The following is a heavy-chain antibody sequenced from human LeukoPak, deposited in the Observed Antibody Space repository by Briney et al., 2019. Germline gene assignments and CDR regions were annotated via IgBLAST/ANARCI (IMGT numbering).Heavy chain of an antibody. V-gene: IGHV4-39*01. CDR1: GDSISSSIYY. J-gene: IGHJ5*02. CDR3: ARQGGDTMVRGVVRDWFDP. D-gene: IGHD3-10*01. Sequence: NPSETLSLTCTVSGDSISSSIYYWGWIRQHPGKGLEWIGCIYYNGYTYYTSSLKSRVTIFVNTSKNHFSLKLISVTAADTAMYYCARQGGDTMVRGVVRDWFDPWGQGTLVTVSS. CDR2: IYYNGYT.